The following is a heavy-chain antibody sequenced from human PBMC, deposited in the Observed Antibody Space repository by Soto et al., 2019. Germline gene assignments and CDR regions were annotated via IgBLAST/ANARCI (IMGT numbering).Heavy chain of an antibody. V-gene: IGHV4-34*02. CDR2: INDSGNI. D-gene: IGHD3-10*01. CDR1: GGSFSGYQ. Sequence: QVQLQQWGAGLLKPSETLSLTCAVYGGSFSGYQWTWIRQTPGKGLEWIGEINDSGNINYNPSLKSRATILVDTAKKQISLRLTAVKAADTAVYYCARGLILWVGEFYRRGGYYYYMDVWGKGTSVTVSS. J-gene: IGHJ6*03. CDR3: ARGLILWVGEFYRRGGYYYYMDV.